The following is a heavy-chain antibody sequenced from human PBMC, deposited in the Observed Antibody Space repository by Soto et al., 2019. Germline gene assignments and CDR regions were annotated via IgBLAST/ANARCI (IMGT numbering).Heavy chain of an antibody. J-gene: IGHJ4*02. V-gene: IGHV1-18*01. D-gene: IGHD3-9*01. CDR3: ARVGHYDILTGYYNDDFDY. Sequence: QVQLVQSGAEVKKPGASVKVSCKASGYTFTSYGISWVRQAPGQGLEWMGWISAYNGNTNYAQKLQGRVTMTTDTSTSTPYMELRSLRSDDTAVYYCARVGHYDILTGYYNDDFDYWGQGTLVTVSS. CDR2: ISAYNGNT. CDR1: GYTFTSYG.